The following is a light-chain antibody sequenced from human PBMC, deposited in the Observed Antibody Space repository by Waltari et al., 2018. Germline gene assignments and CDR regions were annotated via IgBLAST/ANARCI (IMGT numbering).Light chain of an antibody. J-gene: IGLJ3*02. CDR3: SSYTTSNPWV. V-gene: IGLV2-14*03. Sequence: QSALTQPASVSGSPGQSITISCTGTSSDVGVHNYVSWYQQHPGKAPKLMIYAVNKRPSGVSDRFSGSRSGNTASLTISGLQAEDEADYYCSSYTTSNPWVFGGGTKLTVL. CDR2: AVN. CDR1: SSDVGVHNY.